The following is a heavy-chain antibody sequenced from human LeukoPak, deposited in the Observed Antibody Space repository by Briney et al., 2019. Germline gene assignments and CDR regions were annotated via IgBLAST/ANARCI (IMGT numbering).Heavy chain of an antibody. D-gene: IGHD2-8*01. CDR3: ARGRMAPDF. CDR1: GFTFDSYA. V-gene: IGHV3-23*01. CDR2: ISESGVST. Sequence: GGSLRLSCAAAGFTFDSYAMSWVRQAPGKGLEWVSGISESGVSTYYADSVKGRFSISRDNSKTTVYMQMSSLRPDDTAIYYCARGRMAPDFWGQGTLVTVSS. J-gene: IGHJ4*02.